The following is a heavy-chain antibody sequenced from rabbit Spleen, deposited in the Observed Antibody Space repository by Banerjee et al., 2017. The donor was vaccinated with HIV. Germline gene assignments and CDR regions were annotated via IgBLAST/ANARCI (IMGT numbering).Heavy chain of an antibody. V-gene: IGHV1S40*01. Sequence: QSLEESGGDLVKPGASLTLTCTASGVSFSGSSYMCWVRQAPGKGLEWIACIEGGSSSFTYVASWAKGRFTISKASSTPVTLQMTSPTAADTATYFCVREVAAKFSLWGPGTLVTVS. CDR1: GVSFSGSSY. CDR3: VREVAAKFSL. CDR2: IEGGSSSFT. J-gene: IGHJ4*01. D-gene: IGHD4-1*01.